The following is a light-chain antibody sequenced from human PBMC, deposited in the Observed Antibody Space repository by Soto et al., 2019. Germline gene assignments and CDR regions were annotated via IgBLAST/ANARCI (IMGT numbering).Light chain of an antibody. CDR1: QNINTR. V-gene: IGKV3-11*01. Sequence: EIVLTQSPATLSSLPSDRVTLSFRASQNINTRLAWYQHRPGQAPRLLIYQTSIRAAGIPARFSASGTGTDFTLTISDVQPEDFAVYYCHQRQSWPRTFGQGTKVDIK. CDR3: HQRQSWPRT. CDR2: QTS. J-gene: IGKJ1*01.